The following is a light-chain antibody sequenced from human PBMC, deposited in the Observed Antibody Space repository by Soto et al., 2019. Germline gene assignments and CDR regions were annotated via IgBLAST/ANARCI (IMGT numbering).Light chain of an antibody. Sequence: DIQMTQSPSSRSASVGDRVTITCRASQSISSYLNWYQQKPGKAPKLLIYAASSLQSGVPSRFSCSGSGTDFTLTISSRQPEDFATYYCQQSYSTPTFGQGTKVDIK. CDR1: QSISSY. V-gene: IGKV1-39*01. CDR3: QQSYSTPT. J-gene: IGKJ1*01. CDR2: AAS.